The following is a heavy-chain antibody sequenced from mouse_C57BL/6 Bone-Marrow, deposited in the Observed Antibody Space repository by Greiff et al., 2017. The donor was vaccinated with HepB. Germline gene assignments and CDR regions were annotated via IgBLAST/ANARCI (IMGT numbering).Heavy chain of an antibody. D-gene: IGHD1-1*01. V-gene: IGHV1-76*01. CDR3: ARRVYGSSYWYFDV. J-gene: IGHJ1*03. Sequence: QVQLQQSGAELVRPGASVKLSCKASGYTSTDYYINWVKQRPGQGLEWIARIYPGSGNTYYNEKFKGKATLTAEKSSSTAYMQLSSLTSEDSAVYFCARRVYGSSYWYFDVWGTGTTVTVSS. CDR2: IYPGSGNT. CDR1: GYTSTDYY.